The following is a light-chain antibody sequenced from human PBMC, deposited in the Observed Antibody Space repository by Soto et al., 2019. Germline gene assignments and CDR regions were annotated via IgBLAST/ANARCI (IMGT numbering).Light chain of an antibody. CDR1: SSDLGDYNY. CDR2: DVV. J-gene: IGLJ1*01. Sequence: QSVLTQPASVSGSPGQSITISCTGASSDLGDYNYVSWYQQHPGKAPKLILYDVVDRPSGVSYRFSGSKSGNTASLTISGLQAADEADYFCSSYTSTMTNVFGSGTKVTVL. CDR3: SSYTSTMTNV. V-gene: IGLV2-14*03.